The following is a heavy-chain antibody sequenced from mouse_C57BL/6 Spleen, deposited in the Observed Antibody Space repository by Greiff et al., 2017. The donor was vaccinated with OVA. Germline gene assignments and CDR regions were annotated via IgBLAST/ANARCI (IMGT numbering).Heavy chain of an antibody. CDR3: ARSHYYGSNYFDY. J-gene: IGHJ2*01. CDR1: GFSLSTSGMG. CDR2: IYWDDDK. V-gene: IGHV8-12*01. Sequence: QVTLKVCGPGILQSSQTLSLTCSFSGFSLSTSGMGVSWIRQPSGKGLEWLAHIYWDDDKRYNPSLKSRLTISKDTSRNQVFLKITSVDTADTATYYCARSHYYGSNYFDYWGQGTTLTVSS. D-gene: IGHD1-1*01.